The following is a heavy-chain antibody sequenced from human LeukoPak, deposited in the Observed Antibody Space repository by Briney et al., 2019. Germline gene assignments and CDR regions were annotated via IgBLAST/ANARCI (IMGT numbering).Heavy chain of an antibody. CDR1: GGSINSYY. CDR3: ARDNYGDDYYYYMDV. Sequence: SETLSLTCTVSGGSINSYYWSWIRQPPGKGLECIGYIHYTGSTNYNPSLKSRVTISVDTSKNQFSLKLSSVTAADTAVYYCARDNYGDDYYYYMDVWGKGTTVTVSS. J-gene: IGHJ6*03. D-gene: IGHD4-17*01. CDR2: IHYTGST. V-gene: IGHV4-59*12.